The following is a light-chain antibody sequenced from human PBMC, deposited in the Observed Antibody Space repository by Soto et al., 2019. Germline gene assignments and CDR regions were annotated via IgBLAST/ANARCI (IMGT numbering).Light chain of an antibody. CDR3: QQYHGTPPT. V-gene: IGKV4-1*01. J-gene: IGKJ2*01. CDR2: WAS. Sequence: DIVMTQSPDSLIVSLGERATISCKSSQSVLHDTNSKSYLSWFHQKPGQAPRLLISWASTRESGVSARFSGSGSETDFTPTISDVQAEDVGVYYCQQYHGTPPTFGQGSKLEI. CDR1: QSVLHDTNSKSY.